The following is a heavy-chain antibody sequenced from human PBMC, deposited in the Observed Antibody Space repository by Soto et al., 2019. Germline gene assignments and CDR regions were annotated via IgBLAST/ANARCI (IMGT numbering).Heavy chain of an antibody. D-gene: IGHD6-13*01. CDR2: ISGSGGSS. Sequence: PGGSLRLSCAASGFTFDSPYSHGMSWVRQAPGKGLEWVSVISGSGGSSYYAASVKGRFTISRDNSKNTVYLQMNGLRAEDTALYFCAKVTKRAAAGRYEYYKYGMDVWGQGTTVTVSS. J-gene: IGHJ6*02. V-gene: IGHV3-23*01. CDR1: GFTFDSPYSHG. CDR3: AKVTKRAAAGRYEYYKYGMDV.